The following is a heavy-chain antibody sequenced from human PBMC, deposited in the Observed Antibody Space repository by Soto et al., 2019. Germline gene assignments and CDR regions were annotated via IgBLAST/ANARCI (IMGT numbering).Heavy chain of an antibody. J-gene: IGHJ6*02. Sequence: EVQLVESGGGLVKPGGSLRLSCAASGFTFSSYSMNWVRQAPGKGLEWVSSISSSSSYIYYADSVKGRFTISRDNAKNSLYLRMNSLRAEDTAVYYCAREDYGDYYYYGMDVWGQGTTVTVSS. D-gene: IGHD4-17*01. V-gene: IGHV3-21*01. CDR1: GFTFSSYS. CDR3: AREDYGDYYYYGMDV. CDR2: ISSSSSYI.